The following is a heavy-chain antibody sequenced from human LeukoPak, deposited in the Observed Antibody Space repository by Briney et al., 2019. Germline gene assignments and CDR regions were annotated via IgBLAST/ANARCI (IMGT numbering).Heavy chain of an antibody. V-gene: IGHV1-2*02. Sequence: ASVAVSCKASGYMFTGHYMHWVRQAPGQGLEWMGWINPNSGGTNYAQKFQGRVTMTRDTSISTAYMELSSLRSDDTAVYYCARVTEHTAMVHWYFDLWGRGTLVTV. D-gene: IGHD5-18*01. CDR2: INPNSGGT. J-gene: IGHJ2*01. CDR1: GYMFTGHY. CDR3: ARVTEHTAMVHWYFDL.